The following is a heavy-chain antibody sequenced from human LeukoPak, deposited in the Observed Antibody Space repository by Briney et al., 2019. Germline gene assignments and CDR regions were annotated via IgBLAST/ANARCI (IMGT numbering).Heavy chain of an antibody. CDR2: ISAYNGNT. J-gene: IGHJ5*02. Sequence: ASVKVSCKASGYTFTSYGIIWVRQAPGQGLEWMGWISAYNGNTKYAQKFQGRVTMTTDTSTSTAYMELRSLRSDDTAVYYCARAGGLKSGAPGYWFDPWGQGTLVTVSS. D-gene: IGHD3-10*01. V-gene: IGHV1-18*01. CDR1: GYTFTSYG. CDR3: ARAGGLKSGAPGYWFDP.